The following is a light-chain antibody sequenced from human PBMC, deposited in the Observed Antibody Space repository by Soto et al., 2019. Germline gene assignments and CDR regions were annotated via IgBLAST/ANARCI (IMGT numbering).Light chain of an antibody. V-gene: IGKV1-39*01. CDR2: GAS. Sequence: DIQMTQSPSSLSASVGDRGAITCRATQSISDYLNWYQQKPGKALKLLIYGASNLQSGVPSRFSGRGSGTDCTLTIRGLQPEAFGIYYCQQSYSLPVTFGPGTKVDV. J-gene: IGKJ3*01. CDR3: QQSYSLPVT. CDR1: QSISDY.